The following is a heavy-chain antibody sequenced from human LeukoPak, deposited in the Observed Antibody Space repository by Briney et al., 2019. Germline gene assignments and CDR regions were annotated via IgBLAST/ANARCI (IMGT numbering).Heavy chain of an antibody. CDR1: GFSFSSDA. CDR3: AKEDSGYDSNYFDY. Sequence: GGSLRLSWAASGFSFSSDAMSWVGEAPGKGLDWVSAISGSGGSTYYADSVKGRFTISRDNSKNTLYLQMNRLRAEDTAVYYCAKEDSGYDSNYFDYWGQGTLVTVSS. J-gene: IGHJ4*02. V-gene: IGHV3-23*01. CDR2: ISGSGGST. D-gene: IGHD5-12*01.